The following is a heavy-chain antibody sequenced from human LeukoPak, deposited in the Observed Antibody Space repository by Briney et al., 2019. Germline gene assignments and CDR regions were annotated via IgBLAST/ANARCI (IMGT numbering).Heavy chain of an antibody. CDR1: GGPFSVYY. Sequence: SETLSLTCAVYGGPFSVYYWSWIRQPPGKGLEWIGEINHSGTTNYNPSHKSRVTISVDTFKNQVSLKLSSVTAADTAVYFCAREVAWSSAGPYYMDVWGKGTTVTVSS. CDR3: AREVAWSSAGPYYMDV. V-gene: IGHV4-34*01. CDR2: INHSGTT. J-gene: IGHJ6*03. D-gene: IGHD6-13*01.